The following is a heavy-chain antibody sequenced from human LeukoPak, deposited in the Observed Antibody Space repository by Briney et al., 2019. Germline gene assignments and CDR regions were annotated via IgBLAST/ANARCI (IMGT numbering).Heavy chain of an antibody. CDR3: ARITLKYYYDSSGYPDY. J-gene: IGHJ4*02. CDR1: GYTFTSYG. Sequence: ASVKVSCKASGYTFTSYGISWVRQAPGQGLEWMGWISAYNGNTNYAQKLQGRVTMTTDTSTSTAYMELRSLRSDDTAVYYCARITLKYYYDSSGYPDYWGQGTLVTVSS. CDR2: ISAYNGNT. D-gene: IGHD3-22*01. V-gene: IGHV1-18*01.